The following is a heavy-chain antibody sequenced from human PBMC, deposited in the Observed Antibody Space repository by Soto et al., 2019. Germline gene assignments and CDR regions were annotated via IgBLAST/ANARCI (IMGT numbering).Heavy chain of an antibody. CDR2: IYYSGST. CDR3: ARVPVDCSGGSCYLNYFDY. J-gene: IGHJ4*02. V-gene: IGHV4-31*03. D-gene: IGHD2-15*01. CDR1: GGSISSGGYY. Sequence: SETLSLTCTVSGGSISSGGYYWSWIRQHPGKGLEWIGYIYYSGSTYYNPSLKSRVTISVDTSKNQFSLKLSSVTAADTAVYYCARVPVDCSGGSCYLNYFDYWGQGTLVTVSS.